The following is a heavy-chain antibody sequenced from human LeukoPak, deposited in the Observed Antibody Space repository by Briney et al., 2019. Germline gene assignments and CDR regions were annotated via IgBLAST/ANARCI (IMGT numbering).Heavy chain of an antibody. J-gene: IGHJ4*02. V-gene: IGHV3-7*01. CDR1: GFTFSNYW. Sequence: GGSLRLSCAASGFTFSNYWMSWVRQAPGKGLEWVANIKEDGSEKNYVDSVKGRFTISRDNAKSSVYLQMNSLRAEDTAMYYCARDVYGSFDYWGQGTLVTVSS. D-gene: IGHD5-24*01. CDR3: ARDVYGSFDY. CDR2: IKEDGSEK.